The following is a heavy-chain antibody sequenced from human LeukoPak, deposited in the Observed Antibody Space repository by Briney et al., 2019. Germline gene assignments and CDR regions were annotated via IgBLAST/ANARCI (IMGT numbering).Heavy chain of an antibody. J-gene: IGHJ5*02. D-gene: IGHD6-19*01. CDR3: ARDYGEWLVPSS. Sequence: SETLSLTCAVYGGSFSTYFWSWIRQAPGKGLEWIGEIRQSGGTNYNPSLKSRLAISVDTSKNQFPLKLNSVTAADTAVYYCARDYGEWLVPSSWGQGTVVTVSS. CDR1: GGSFSTYF. CDR2: IRQSGGT. V-gene: IGHV4-34*01.